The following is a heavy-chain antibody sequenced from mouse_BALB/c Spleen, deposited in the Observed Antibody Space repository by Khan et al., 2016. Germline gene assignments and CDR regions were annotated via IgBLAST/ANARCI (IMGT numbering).Heavy chain of an antibody. V-gene: IGHV1S22*01. Sequence: LQEPGSELVRPGASVKLSCKASGYTFTSYWMTWVKQRPGQGLEWIGNIYPGSGYTKCDEKFKSKATLTVDTSSSAAYMQLTILTSKDAAVDDCASSEGARGLACWGQGTLVTVSA. D-gene: IGHD6-1*01. CDR3: ASSEGARGLAC. CDR1: GYTFTSYW. J-gene: IGHJ3*01. CDR2: IYPGSGYT.